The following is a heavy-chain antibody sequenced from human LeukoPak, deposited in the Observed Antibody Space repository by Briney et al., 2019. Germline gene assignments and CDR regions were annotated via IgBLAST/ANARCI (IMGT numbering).Heavy chain of an antibody. Sequence: SETLSLTYTVSGGSISSDYWSWVRQPPGKGLEWIGYIHSSGSTNYNPSLKSRVAISVDTSKNEFSLKLSSVNAADTAVYYCARGRGLDYWGQGTLVTVSS. CDR3: ARGRGLDY. CDR2: IHSSGST. CDR1: GGSISSDY. D-gene: IGHD2-15*01. J-gene: IGHJ4*02. V-gene: IGHV4-59*01.